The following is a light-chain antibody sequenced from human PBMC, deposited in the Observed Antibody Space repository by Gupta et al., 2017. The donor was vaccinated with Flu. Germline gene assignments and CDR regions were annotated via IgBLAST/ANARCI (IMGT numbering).Light chain of an antibody. J-gene: IGLJ3*02. CDR3: SSYTSSSTLM. CDR2: EVS. Sequence: HCALTQTASLSVPPGHWTTTSRTGNSRDVGDYNYVSWYQQHPGKAPKLMIYEVSNRPSGVSNRFSGSKSGNTASLTISGLQAEDEADYYCSSYTSSSTLMFGGGTKLTVL. CDR1: SRDVGDYNY. V-gene: IGLV2-14*01.